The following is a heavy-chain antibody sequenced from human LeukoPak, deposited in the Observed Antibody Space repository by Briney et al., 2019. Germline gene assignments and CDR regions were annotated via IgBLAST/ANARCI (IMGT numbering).Heavy chain of an antibody. V-gene: IGHV3-9*01. J-gene: IGHJ4*02. D-gene: IGHD2-15*01. CDR1: GFTFDDYA. CDR2: ISWNSGSI. Sequence: GGSLRLSCAASGFTFDDYAMHWVRQAPGKGLEWVSGISWNSGSIGYADSVKGRFTISRDNAKNSLYLQMNSLRAEDTALYYCAKGGPSIVVVAYFDYWGQGTLVTVSS. CDR3: AKGGPSIVVVAYFDY.